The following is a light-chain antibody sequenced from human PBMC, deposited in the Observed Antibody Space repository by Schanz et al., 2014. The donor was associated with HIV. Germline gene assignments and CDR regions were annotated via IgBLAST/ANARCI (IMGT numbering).Light chain of an antibody. CDR3: QQASEYPLT. J-gene: IGKJ4*01. CDR1: QSISNW. V-gene: IGKV1-5*03. Sequence: DIQMSQSHTTVSASVGDRVMITCRASQSISNWVAWYQQKPGKPPNLLIYKSSTLESGVPSRFSGSGSGTEFTLTITNLQPDDFATYYCQQASEYPLTFGGGTKVEIK. CDR2: KSS.